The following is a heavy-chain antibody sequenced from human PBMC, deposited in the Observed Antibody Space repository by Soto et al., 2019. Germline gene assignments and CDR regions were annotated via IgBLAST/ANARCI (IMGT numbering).Heavy chain of an antibody. CDR3: AKDSLSSSTWHLYHFDH. Sequence: LRLSCAASGFTFSSYAMSWVRQPPGQGLQWVSTIAGNDAGADFAESVRGRFTISRDNSKNTLYLQMDSLRGEDTAIYYCAKDSLSSSTWHLYHFDHWGQGTLVTVSS. D-gene: IGHD2-2*01. V-gene: IGHV3-23*01. J-gene: IGHJ4*02. CDR2: IAGNDAGA. CDR1: GFTFSSYA.